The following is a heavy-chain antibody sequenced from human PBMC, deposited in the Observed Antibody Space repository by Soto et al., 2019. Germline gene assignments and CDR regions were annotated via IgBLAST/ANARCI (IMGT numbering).Heavy chain of an antibody. CDR2: ISYDGSNK. Sequence: PGGSLRLSCAASGFTFSSYGMHWVRQAPGKGLEWVAVISYDGSNKYYADSVKGRFTISRDNSKNTLYLQMNSLRAEDTAVYYCARDRLRLGELSLLGYFDYWGQGTLVTVSS. CDR3: ARDRLRLGELSLLGYFDY. D-gene: IGHD3-16*02. V-gene: IGHV3-30*03. CDR1: GFTFSSYG. J-gene: IGHJ4*02.